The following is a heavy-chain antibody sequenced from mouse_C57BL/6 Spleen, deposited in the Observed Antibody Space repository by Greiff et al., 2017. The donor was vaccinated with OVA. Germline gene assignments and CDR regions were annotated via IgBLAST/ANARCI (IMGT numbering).Heavy chain of an antibody. V-gene: IGHV1-82*01. CDR1: GYAFSSSW. Sequence: QVQLQQSGPELVKPGASVKISCKASGYAFSSSWMNWVKQRPGKGLEWIGRIYPGDGDTNYNGKFKGKATLTADKSSSTAYMQLSSLTSEDSAVYFCALYYNGSSYGYWGQGTTLTVSS. D-gene: IGHD1-1*01. CDR3: ALYYNGSSYGY. J-gene: IGHJ2*01. CDR2: IYPGDGDT.